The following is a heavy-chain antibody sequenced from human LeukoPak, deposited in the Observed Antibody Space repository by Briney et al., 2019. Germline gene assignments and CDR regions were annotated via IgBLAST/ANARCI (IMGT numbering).Heavy chain of an antibody. CDR3: ARGTTTVTTNFVNY. CDR1: GFTFSSYW. V-gene: IGHV3-7*01. CDR2: IKQDGSEK. D-gene: IGHD4-17*01. Sequence: GGSLRLSCAASGFTFSSYWMSWVRQAPGKGLEWVANIKQDGSEKYYVDSVRGRFTISRDNAKNSLYLQMSSLRAEDTAVYHCARGTTTVTTNFVNYWGQGTLVTVSS. J-gene: IGHJ4*02.